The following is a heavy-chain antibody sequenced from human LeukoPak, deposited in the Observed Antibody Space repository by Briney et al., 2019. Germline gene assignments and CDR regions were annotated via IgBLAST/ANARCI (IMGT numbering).Heavy chain of an antibody. Sequence: GGSLRLSCAASGLTVSINYMTWVRQAPGKGLEWVSVIYSGGSQYYADSVKGRFSISRDNSKNTVYLQMNGLRAEDTAVYYCARDRRYCSGDSCYSGADYWGQGTLVTVSS. J-gene: IGHJ4*02. D-gene: IGHD2-15*01. CDR2: IYSGGSQ. CDR3: ARDRRYCSGDSCYSGADY. CDR1: GLTVSINY. V-gene: IGHV3-53*01.